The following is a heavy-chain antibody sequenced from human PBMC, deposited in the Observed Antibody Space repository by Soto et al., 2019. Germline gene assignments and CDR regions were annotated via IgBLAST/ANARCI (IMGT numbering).Heavy chain of an antibody. CDR1: GGSISSGGYY. D-gene: IGHD3-10*01. CDR3: ARGWRYYGSGSYYTPFDFDY. Sequence: QVQLQESGPGLVKPSQTLSLTCTVSGGSISSGGYYWSWIRQHPGKGLEWIGYIYYSGSTYYHPSLKRRVTISVDTSKNQFSLKLSSVTAADTAVYYCARGWRYYGSGSYYTPFDFDYWGQGTLVTVSS. V-gene: IGHV4-31*03. J-gene: IGHJ4*02. CDR2: IYYSGST.